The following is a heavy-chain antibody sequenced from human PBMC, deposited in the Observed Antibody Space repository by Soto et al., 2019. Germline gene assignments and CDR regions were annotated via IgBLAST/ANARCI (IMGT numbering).Heavy chain of an antibody. D-gene: IGHD2-2*01. J-gene: IGHJ5*02. CDR3: ARVPRYCSSTSCLGWFDP. V-gene: IGHV4-31*03. CDR2: IYYSGST. Sequence: SETLSLTCTVSGGSISSGGYYWSWIRQHPGKGLEWIGYIYYSGSTYYNPSLKSRVTISVDTSKKQFSLKLSSVTAADTAVYYFARVPRYCSSTSCLGWFDPWGQGTLVTVSS. CDR1: GGSISSGGYY.